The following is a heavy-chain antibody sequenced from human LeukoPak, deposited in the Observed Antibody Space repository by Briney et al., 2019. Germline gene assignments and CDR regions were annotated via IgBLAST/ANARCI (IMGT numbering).Heavy chain of an antibody. CDR3: AKSDGLYGDYPIDY. CDR1: GFTYDEYA. J-gene: IGHJ4*02. V-gene: IGHV3-9*01. Sequence: GGSLRLSCVASGFTYDEYAMHWVRQAPGKGLEWISGINWNSDSTGYADSVKGRFTISRDNAKKSLFLQMNSLRAEDTAVYYCAKSDGLYGDYPIDYWGQGTLVTVSS. CDR2: INWNSDST. D-gene: IGHD4-17*01.